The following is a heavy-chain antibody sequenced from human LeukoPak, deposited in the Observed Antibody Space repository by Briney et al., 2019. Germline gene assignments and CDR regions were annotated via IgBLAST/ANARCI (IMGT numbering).Heavy chain of an antibody. CDR3: AHFKGGSFDF. V-gene: IGHV4-39*01. CDR2: IYYSGNT. Sequence: SETLSLTCTVSGGSISSSNYYWGWIRQPPGKGLEWIGSIYYSGNTYYNPSLKSRVTISVDTSKDQFSLKLTSVTAADTAVYYCAHFKGGSFDFWGQGTMVTVSS. D-gene: IGHD1-26*01. J-gene: IGHJ3*01. CDR1: GGSISSSNYY.